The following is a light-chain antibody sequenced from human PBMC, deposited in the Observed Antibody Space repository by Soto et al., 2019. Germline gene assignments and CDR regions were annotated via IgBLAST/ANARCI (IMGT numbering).Light chain of an antibody. CDR1: QSVSSN. J-gene: IGKJ4*01. CDR3: QQYNKWPPLT. Sequence: EIVLTQSPAALSVSPGERATLSCRASQSVSSNLAWYRQKPGQAPRLLIYGASTRATGIPARFSGSGSGTEFTLTISSLQSADFAVYYCQQYNKWPPLTFGGGTKVEIK. CDR2: GAS. V-gene: IGKV3-15*01.